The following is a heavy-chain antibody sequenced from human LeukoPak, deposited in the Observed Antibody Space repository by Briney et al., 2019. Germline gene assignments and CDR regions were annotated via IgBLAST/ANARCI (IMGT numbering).Heavy chain of an antibody. J-gene: IGHJ4*02. CDR1: GGSISSYY. Sequence: SETLSLTCTVSGGSISSYYWSWIRQPPGKGLEWIGYIYYSGSTNYNPSLKSRVTISVDTSKNQFSLKLSSVTAADTAVYYCARASLPEDYYDSSGGFVYWGQGTLVTVSS. CDR3: ARASLPEDYYDSSGGFVY. CDR2: IYYSGST. D-gene: IGHD3-22*01. V-gene: IGHV4-59*01.